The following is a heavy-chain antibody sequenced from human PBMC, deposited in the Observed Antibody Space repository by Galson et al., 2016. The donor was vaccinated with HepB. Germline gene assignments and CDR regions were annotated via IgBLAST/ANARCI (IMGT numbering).Heavy chain of an antibody. V-gene: IGHV4-59*01. J-gene: IGHJ2*01. CDR3: AGGSLQEFYDSSGYYFGYFDL. CDR2: IYYSGST. Sequence: GLEWLGYIYYSGSTNYNPSLKSRVSISVDTSKSLFSLKLSSVTAADTAGYYCAGGSLQEFYDSSGYYFGYFDLWGRGTLVTVSS. D-gene: IGHD3-22*01.